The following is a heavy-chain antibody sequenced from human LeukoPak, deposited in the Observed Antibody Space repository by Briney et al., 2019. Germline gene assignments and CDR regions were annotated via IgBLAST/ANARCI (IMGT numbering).Heavy chain of an antibody. CDR3: ARARSYYYDGSAYYFDS. CDR2: IYPEDSDT. J-gene: IGHJ4*02. V-gene: IGHV5-51*01. Sequence: LGESLKISCEYIFTDHWIAWVRQVPGKGLEWVGIIYPEDSDTRYSPSFQGQVTISADKSISSAHLRWSSLKASDTAMYYCARARSYYYDGSAYYFDSWGQGTLVTVSS. D-gene: IGHD3-22*01. CDR1: YIFTDHW.